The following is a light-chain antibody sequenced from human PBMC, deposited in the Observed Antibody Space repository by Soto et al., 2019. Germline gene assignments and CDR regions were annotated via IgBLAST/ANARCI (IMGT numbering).Light chain of an antibody. Sequence: VLTQSPGTLSSSPGERATLSCRASQSLSSSQLAWYQQKPGQAPRLLIHDASSRATGISDRFTGIGSGTDFTLTITTREPDDLEVYYSQQYSYSPRTFGPGTKLDI. CDR2: DAS. V-gene: IGKV3-20*01. CDR1: QSLSSSQ. CDR3: QQYSYSPRT. J-gene: IGKJ1*01.